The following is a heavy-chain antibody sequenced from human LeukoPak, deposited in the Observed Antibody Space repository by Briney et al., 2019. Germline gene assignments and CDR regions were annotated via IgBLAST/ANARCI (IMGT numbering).Heavy chain of an antibody. J-gene: IGHJ6*02. CDR3: ARDLDILTGYYSIHYFYGMDV. Sequence: GGSLRLSCAASGFTFSTYWMHWVRQDPGKGLVWVSRISSDASITSYADPVKGRFTISRDNAKNSLYLQMNSLRAEDTAVYYCARDLDILTGYYSIHYFYGMDVWGQGTTVTVSS. CDR2: ISSDASIT. V-gene: IGHV3-74*01. CDR1: GFTFSTYW. D-gene: IGHD3-9*01.